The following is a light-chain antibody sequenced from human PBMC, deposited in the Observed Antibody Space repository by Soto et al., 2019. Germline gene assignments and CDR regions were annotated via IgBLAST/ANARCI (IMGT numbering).Light chain of an antibody. V-gene: IGLV2-14*03. CDR2: DVS. Sequence: QSVLTQPASVSGSPGQSITISCTGTSSDVGGYNYVSWYQQHPVKAPELMIYDVSNRPSGVSNRFSGSKSGNTASLTISGLQAEDEADSYCSSYTSSNTVLFGGGTKLTV. CDR1: SSDVGGYNY. CDR3: SSYTSSNTVL. J-gene: IGLJ2*01.